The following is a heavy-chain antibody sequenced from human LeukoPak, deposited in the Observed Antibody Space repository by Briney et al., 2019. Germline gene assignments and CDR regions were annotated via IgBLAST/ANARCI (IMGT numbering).Heavy chain of an antibody. Sequence: SVKVSCKASGGTSSSYAISWVRQAPGQGLEWMGGIIPIFGTANYAQKFQGRVTMTRDTSTSTVYMELSSLRSEDTAVYYCARSLNDYGDYVVSWYFDYWGQGTLVTVSS. CDR2: IIPIFGTA. CDR3: ARSLNDYGDYVVSWYFDY. CDR1: GGTSSSYA. J-gene: IGHJ4*02. V-gene: IGHV1-69*05. D-gene: IGHD4-17*01.